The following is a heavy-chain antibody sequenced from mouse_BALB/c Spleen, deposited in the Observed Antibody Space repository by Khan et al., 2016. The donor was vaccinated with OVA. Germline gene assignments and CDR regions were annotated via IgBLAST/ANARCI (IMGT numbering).Heavy chain of an antibody. CDR2: IDPFSGGT. Sequence: VQLKQSGPELMKPGASVKISCKASGYSFTTYYIHWVIQSHGTSLEWIGYIDPFSGGTTYNQKFKGKATLTVDKSSSTAYIHLSNLTYEDSAVYSGKRHGYDAWITYWGQGTLVTVSA. CDR3: KRHGYDAWITY. D-gene: IGHD2-2*01. CDR1: GYSFTTYY. J-gene: IGHJ3*01. V-gene: IGHV1S135*01.